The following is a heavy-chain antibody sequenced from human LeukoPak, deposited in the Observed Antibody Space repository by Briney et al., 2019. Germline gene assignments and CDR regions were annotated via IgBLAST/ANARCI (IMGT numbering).Heavy chain of an antibody. CDR2: ISGSGGST. V-gene: IGHV3-23*01. CDR3: AKAIGGWYADEYYFDY. CDR1: GFTFSSYA. J-gene: IGHJ4*02. D-gene: IGHD6-19*01. Sequence: PGGSLRLSCAASGFTFSSYAMSWVRQAPGKGQEWVSAISGSGGSTYYADSVKGRLTMSRDTSKNTLYLQMNGRRAEDTAVYYCAKAIGGWYADEYYFDYWGQGTLVTLSS.